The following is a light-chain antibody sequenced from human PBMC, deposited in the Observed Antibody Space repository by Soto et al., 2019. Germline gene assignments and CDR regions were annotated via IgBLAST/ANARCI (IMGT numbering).Light chain of an antibody. CDR3: HQYNNWWT. Sequence: EIVMTESPATLSVSPGERATLSCRASQTVSTSLAWYQQKPGRAPRLLTYGASTRASGVPARFSGSGSGTEFTLTISSLQSEDSAVYYCHQYNNWWTFGQGTKVDIK. J-gene: IGKJ1*01. V-gene: IGKV3-15*01. CDR2: GAS. CDR1: QTVSTS.